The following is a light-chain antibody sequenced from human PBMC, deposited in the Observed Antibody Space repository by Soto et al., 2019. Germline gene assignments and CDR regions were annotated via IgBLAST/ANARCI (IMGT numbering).Light chain of an antibody. CDR2: AAS. V-gene: IGKV1-39*01. J-gene: IGKJ5*01. CDR1: QSISSY. Sequence: DIQVTQSPSSLSASVGYRVNITCRASQSISSYLNWYQQKPGKGPNLLIYAASSLQSGVPSRFSGSKSGTDFTLTISSLQPEDFATYYCQQSYSTPPITFGQGTQLEIK. CDR3: QQSYSTPPIT.